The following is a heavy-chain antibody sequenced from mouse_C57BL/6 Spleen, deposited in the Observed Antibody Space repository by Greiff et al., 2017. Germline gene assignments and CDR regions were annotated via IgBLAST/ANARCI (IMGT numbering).Heavy chain of an antibody. J-gene: IGHJ1*03. CDR1: GFTFTDYY. D-gene: IGHD1-1*01. CDR2: IRNKANGYTT. V-gene: IGHV7-3*01. CDR3: ARSPLGSSYGYFDV. Sequence: EVKLVESGGGLVQPGGSLSLSCAASGFTFTDYYMSWVRQPPGKALEWLGFIRNKANGYTTEYSASVKGRFTISRDNSQSILYLQMNALRAEDSATYYCARSPLGSSYGYFDVWGTGTTVTVSS.